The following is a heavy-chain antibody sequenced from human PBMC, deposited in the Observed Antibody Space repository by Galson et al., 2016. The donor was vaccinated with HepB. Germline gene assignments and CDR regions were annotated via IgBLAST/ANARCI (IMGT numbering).Heavy chain of an antibody. J-gene: IGHJ5*02. CDR2: ISYDGSLI. V-gene: IGHV3-30*03. CDR3: VRAVAATGTNWFDP. D-gene: IGHD1/OR15-1a*01. Sequence: SLRLSCAASGFTFGYFGMHWVRQAPGKGLEWVAIISYDGSLIFYADSVKGRFTISRDNSKGSLYLQMNSLRIDDTAVYYCVRAVAATGTNWFDPWGRGTLVTVTS. CDR1: GFTFGYFG.